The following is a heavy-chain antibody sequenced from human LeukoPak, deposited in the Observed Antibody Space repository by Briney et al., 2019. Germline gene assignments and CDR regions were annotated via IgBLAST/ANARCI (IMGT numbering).Heavy chain of an antibody. CDR3: ARDSYGYHYYYMDV. CDR2: IYSGGST. J-gene: IGHJ6*03. V-gene: IGHV3-66*01. D-gene: IGHD5-18*01. CDR1: GFTVSSNY. Sequence: GGSLRLSCAASGFTVSSNYMSWVRQAPGKGLEWVSVIYSGGSTYYADSVKGRFTISRDNSKNTLYLQMNSLRAEDTAVYYCARDSYGYHYYYMDVWGKGTTVTVSS.